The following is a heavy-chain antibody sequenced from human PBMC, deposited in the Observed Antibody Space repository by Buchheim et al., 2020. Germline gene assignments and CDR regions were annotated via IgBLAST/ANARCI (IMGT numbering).Heavy chain of an antibody. CDR3: ARRRWGDDCSSTSCYNWFDP. CDR1: GGTFSSYA. V-gene: IGHV1-69*01. J-gene: IGHJ5*02. D-gene: IGHD2-2*01. Sequence: QVQLVQSGAEVKKPGSSVKVSCKASGGTFSSYAISWVRQAPGQGLEWMGGIIPIFGTANYAQKFQGRVTITADESTRPAYMELSSLRSEDTAVYYCARRRWGDDCSSTSCYNWFDPWGQGTL. CDR2: IIPIFGTA.